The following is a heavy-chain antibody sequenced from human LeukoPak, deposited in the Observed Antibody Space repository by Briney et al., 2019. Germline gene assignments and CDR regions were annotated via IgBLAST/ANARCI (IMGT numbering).Heavy chain of an antibody. V-gene: IGHV3-23*01. D-gene: IGHD6-19*01. Sequence: PGGSLRLSCAASGFTFSNYAMTWVRQAPGKGLEWVTTISPSGGSTFYADSVKGRFTLSRDNSKNTLFLQMNILRAADTALYYCSAQPEEVAGGMNSWGQGALVTVSS. J-gene: IGHJ4*02. CDR2: ISPSGGST. CDR3: SAQPEEVAGGMNS. CDR1: GFTFSNYA.